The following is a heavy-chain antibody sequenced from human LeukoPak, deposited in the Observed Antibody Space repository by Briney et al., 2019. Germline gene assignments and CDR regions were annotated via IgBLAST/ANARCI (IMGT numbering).Heavy chain of an antibody. CDR2: ISGSGGST. CDR3: AKEGFYCSGGSCYPDY. V-gene: IGHV3-23*01. D-gene: IGHD2-15*01. CDR1: GFTFSSYA. J-gene: IGHJ4*02. Sequence: GGSLRLSCAASGFTFSSYAMRWVRQAPGKGLEWVSAISGSGGSTYYADSVKGRFTISRDNSKNTLYLQMNSLRAEDTAVYYCAKEGFYCSGGSCYPDYWGQGTLVTVSS.